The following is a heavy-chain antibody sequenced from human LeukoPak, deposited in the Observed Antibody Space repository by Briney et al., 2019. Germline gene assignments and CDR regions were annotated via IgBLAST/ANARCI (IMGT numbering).Heavy chain of an antibody. CDR2: IYTSGST. CDR3: ARHPTYYYGSGSYYRVHHKFDY. D-gene: IGHD3-10*01. V-gene: IGHV4-4*07. J-gene: IGHJ4*02. Sequence: PSETLSLTCTVSGGSISSYYWSWIRQPAGKGLEWIGRIYTSGSTNYNPSLKSRVTMSVDTSKNQFSLKLSSVTAADTAVYYCARHPTYYYGSGSYYRVHHKFDYWGQGTLVTVSS. CDR1: GGSISSYY.